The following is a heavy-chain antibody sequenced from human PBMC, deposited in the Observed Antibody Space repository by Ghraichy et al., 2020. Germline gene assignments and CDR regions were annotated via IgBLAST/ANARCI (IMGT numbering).Heavy chain of an antibody. J-gene: IGHJ4*02. Sequence: SETLSLTCAVYGGSFSGYYWSWIRQPPGKGLEWIREINHSGSTNYNPSLKSRVTISVDTSKNQFSLKLSSVTAADTAVYYCALWSEARLYTAMYYWGQGTLVTVSS. CDR3: ALWSEARLYTAMYY. V-gene: IGHV4-34*01. D-gene: IGHD5-18*01. CDR2: INHSGST. CDR1: GGSFSGYY.